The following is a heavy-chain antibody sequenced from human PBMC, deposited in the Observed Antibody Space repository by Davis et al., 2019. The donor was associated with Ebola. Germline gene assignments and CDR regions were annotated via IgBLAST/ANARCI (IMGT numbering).Heavy chain of an antibody. CDR2: ISSSSSYI. D-gene: IGHD3-22*01. J-gene: IGHJ2*01. CDR3: ARGRDAYYYDSSGYWRWYFDL. Sequence: GESLKISCAASGFTFSDYYMSWIRQAPGKGLEWVSSISSSSSYIYYADSVKGRFTISRDNAKNSLYLQMNSLRAEDTAVYYCARGRDAYYYDSSGYWRWYFDLWGRGTLVTVSS. V-gene: IGHV3-11*06. CDR1: GFTFSDYY.